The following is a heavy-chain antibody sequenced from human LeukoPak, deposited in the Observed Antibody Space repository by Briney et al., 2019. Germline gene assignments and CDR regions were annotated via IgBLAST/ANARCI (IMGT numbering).Heavy chain of an antibody. Sequence: GRSLRLSCAASGFTFSSYGMHWVRQAPGKGLEWVAVIWYDGSNKYYADSVKGRLTISRDNSKNTLYLQMNSLRAEDTAVYYCAREHYDSSGYYYFDYWGQGTLVTVSS. V-gene: IGHV3-33*01. CDR3: AREHYDSSGYYYFDY. D-gene: IGHD3-22*01. CDR1: GFTFSSYG. CDR2: IWYDGSNK. J-gene: IGHJ4*02.